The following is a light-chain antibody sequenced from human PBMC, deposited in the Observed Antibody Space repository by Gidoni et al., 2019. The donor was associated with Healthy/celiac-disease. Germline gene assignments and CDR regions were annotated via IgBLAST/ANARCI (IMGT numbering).Light chain of an antibody. J-gene: IGKJ1*01. V-gene: IGKV1-39*01. CDR2: AAS. Sequence: DIQMTQSPSSLSASVGDRVTITCRASQSISSYLNWYQQKPGKAPKLLIYAASSLQSGVPPRFSGSGSRTDFTLTISSLQPEDFATYYCQQSYSTPWTFGQGTKVEIK. CDR3: QQSYSTPWT. CDR1: QSISSY.